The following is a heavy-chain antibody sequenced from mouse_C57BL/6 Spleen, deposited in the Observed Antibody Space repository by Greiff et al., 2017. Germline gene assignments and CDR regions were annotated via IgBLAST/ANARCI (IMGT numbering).Heavy chain of an antibody. V-gene: IGHV5-16*01. CDR1: GFTFSDYY. J-gene: IGHJ3*01. CDR2: INYDGSST. CDR3: ARDRGYGSSYGFAY. Sequence: EVKLVESEGGLVQPGSSMKLSCTASGFTFSDYYMPWVRQVPEKGLEWVANINYDGSSTYYLDSLKSRFIISRDNAKNILYLQMSSLKSEDTATXYCARDRGYGSSYGFAYWGQGTLVTVSA. D-gene: IGHD1-1*01.